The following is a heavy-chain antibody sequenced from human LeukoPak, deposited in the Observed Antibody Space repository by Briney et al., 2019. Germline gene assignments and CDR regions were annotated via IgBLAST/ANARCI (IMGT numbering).Heavy chain of an antibody. J-gene: IGHJ4*02. CDR1: GGSLSGYY. CDR3: ARLRGNYFPDY. D-gene: IGHD4-11*01. Sequence: SETLSLTRAVSGGSLSGYYWRWLRQPPGKGLDWIGYIYYSGSTNYNPSLKSRLTISVDTSKNQFSLKLSSVTAADAAVYYCARLRGNYFPDYWGQGTLVTVSS. V-gene: IGHV4-59*01. CDR2: IYYSGST.